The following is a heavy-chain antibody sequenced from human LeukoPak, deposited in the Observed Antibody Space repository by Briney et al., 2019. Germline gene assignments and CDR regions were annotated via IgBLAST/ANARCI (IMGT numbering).Heavy chain of an antibody. Sequence: SETLSLTCAVYGGSFSGYYWSWLRQPPGKGLEWIGYIYYSGSTNYNPSLKSRVTISVDTSKNQFSLKLSSVTAADTAVYYCAREYSGNYYNWGQGTLVTVSS. V-gene: IGHV4-34*11. J-gene: IGHJ4*02. CDR1: GGSFSGYY. CDR2: IYYSGST. CDR3: AREYSGNYYN. D-gene: IGHD1-26*01.